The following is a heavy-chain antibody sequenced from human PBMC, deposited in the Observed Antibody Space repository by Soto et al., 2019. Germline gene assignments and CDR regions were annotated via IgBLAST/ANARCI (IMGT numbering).Heavy chain of an antibody. CDR3: ARAPPGPAPRWGV. D-gene: IGHD3-16*01. J-gene: IGHJ6*02. CDR2: IYPTGKT. Sequence: TLSLTCSVAGGSISGGGYSWSWIRQTPGKGLEWIGYIYPTGKTYYNPSLENRVTISIDTSKNQFSLQLTSVTAADTAVYYCARAPPGPAPRWGVWGQGTTVTVSS. CDR1: GGSISGGGYS. V-gene: IGHV4-30-2*01.